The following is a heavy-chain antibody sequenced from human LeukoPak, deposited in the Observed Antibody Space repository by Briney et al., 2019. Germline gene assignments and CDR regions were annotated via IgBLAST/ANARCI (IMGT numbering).Heavy chain of an antibody. CDR2: IDRGVGST. J-gene: IGHJ5*02. CDR3: AKDTDFWSGSNGRDWFDP. D-gene: IGHD3-3*01. V-gene: IGHV3-23*01. Sequence: GGSLRLSCAASGFTFSLYDMSWVRQAPGKGLECVSAIDRGVGSTYYADSVKGRFTISRDNSKNTLYLQMNNLRADDTAVYYCAKDTDFWSGSNGRDWFDPWGQGTLVTVSS. CDR1: GFTFSLYD.